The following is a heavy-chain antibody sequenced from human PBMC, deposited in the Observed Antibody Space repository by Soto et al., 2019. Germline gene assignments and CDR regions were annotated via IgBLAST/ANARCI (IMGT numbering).Heavy chain of an antibody. CDR3: ASGGATAAFDI. D-gene: IGHD1-26*01. J-gene: IGHJ3*02. Sequence: SVKVSCKASGDTSSSYAISWVRQAPGQGLEWMGGIIPIFGTANYAQKFQGRVTITADKSTSTAYMELSSLRSEDTAVYYCASGGATAAFDIWGQGTMVTVSS. V-gene: IGHV1-69*06. CDR2: IIPIFGTA. CDR1: GDTSSSYA.